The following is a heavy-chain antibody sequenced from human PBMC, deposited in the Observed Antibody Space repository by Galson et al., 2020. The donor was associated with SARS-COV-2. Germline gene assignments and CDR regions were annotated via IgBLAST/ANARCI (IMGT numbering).Heavy chain of an antibody. CDR1: GYTFTTFY. CDR2: ISPYNSNT. CDR3: ARSLSLGDCSGGSCFFY. D-gene: IGHD2-15*01. Sequence: ASVKVSCKASGYTFTTFYITWVRQAPGQGLEWMGKISPYNSNTNYTQKLQGRVTMTTDTSTSTAYMGLRSLTSDDTAVYYCARSLSLGDCSGGSCFFYWGQGTLVTVSS. J-gene: IGHJ4*02. V-gene: IGHV1-18*01.